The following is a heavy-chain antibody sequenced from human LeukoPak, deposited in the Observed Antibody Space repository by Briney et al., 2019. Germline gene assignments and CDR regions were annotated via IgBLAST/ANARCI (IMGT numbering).Heavy chain of an antibody. J-gene: IGHJ4*02. CDR3: AKDIVVVPAATRYFNY. CDR1: GFTFSSYA. V-gene: IGHV3-23*01. Sequence: GGSLRLSCAASGFTFSSYAMSCVRQAPGKGLEWVSAISGSGGSTYYADSVRGRFTISRDNSKNTLYLQMNSLRAEDTAVYYCAKDIVVVPAATRYFNYWGQGTLVTVSS. D-gene: IGHD2-2*01. CDR2: ISGSGGST.